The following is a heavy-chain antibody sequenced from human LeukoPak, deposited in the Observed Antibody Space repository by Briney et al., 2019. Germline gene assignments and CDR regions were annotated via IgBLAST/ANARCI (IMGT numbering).Heavy chain of an antibody. D-gene: IGHD3-22*01. CDR1: GFTFSSYA. CDR3: AKDPTSHYYDSSGYYIDY. J-gene: IGHJ4*02. Sequence: GGSLRLSCAASGFTFSSYAMSWVRQAPGKGLEWVSAISGSGGSTYYADSVKGRFTISRDNSKSTLYLQMNSLRAEDTAVYYCAKDPTSHYYDSSGYYIDYWGQGTLVTVSS. CDR2: ISGSGGST. V-gene: IGHV3-23*01.